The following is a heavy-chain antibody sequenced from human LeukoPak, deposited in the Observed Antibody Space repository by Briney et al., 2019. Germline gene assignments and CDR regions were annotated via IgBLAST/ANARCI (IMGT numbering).Heavy chain of an antibody. CDR1: GYTFTSYD. CDR2: MNPNSGNT. CDR3: ARFFYYGSGSIPLEYYYGMDV. Sequence: ASVKVSCKASGYTFTSYDINWVRQATGQGLEWMGWMNPNSGNTGYAQKFQGRVTMTRNTSISTAYMELSSLRSEDTAVYYCARFFYYGSGSIPLEYYYGMDVWGQGTTVTVSS. D-gene: IGHD3-10*01. J-gene: IGHJ6*02. V-gene: IGHV1-8*01.